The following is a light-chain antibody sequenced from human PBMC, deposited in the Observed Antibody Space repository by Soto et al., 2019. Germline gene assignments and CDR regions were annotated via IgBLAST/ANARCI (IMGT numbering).Light chain of an antibody. J-gene: IGKJ4*01. V-gene: IGKV1-39*01. CDR1: QSISYY. Sequence: DIQMTQSPSSLSASVGDRVTITCRASQSISYYLNWYQQKPGKAPKLLIYAASSLQSAVPSRFSGSGSATDFTLTISSLQPEDFATYYCQQSYSVPLTFGGGTNVEIK. CDR3: QQSYSVPLT. CDR2: AAS.